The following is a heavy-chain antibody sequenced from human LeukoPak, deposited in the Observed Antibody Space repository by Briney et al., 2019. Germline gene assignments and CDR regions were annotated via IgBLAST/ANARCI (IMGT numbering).Heavy chain of an antibody. CDR2: INPNSGGT. CDR3: ARVAGYCSSTSAAGGSCYSPDY. D-gene: IGHD2-2*01. J-gene: IGHJ4*02. CDR1: GYTFTGYY. Sequence: ASVKVSCKASGYTFTGYYMHWGRQAPGQGPEWMGRINPNSGGTNYAQKFQGRVTMTRDTSINTAYMALSRLRSDDTAVYYCARVAGYCSSTSAAGGSCYSPDYWGQGTLVTVSS. V-gene: IGHV1-2*06.